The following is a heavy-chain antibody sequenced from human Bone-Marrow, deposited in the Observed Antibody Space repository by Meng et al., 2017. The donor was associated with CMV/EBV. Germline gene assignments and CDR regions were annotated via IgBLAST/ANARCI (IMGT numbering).Heavy chain of an antibody. CDR1: GFTFSSYA. D-gene: IGHD6-6*01. Sequence: GESLKISCAASGFTFSSYAMHWVRQAPGKGLEWVAVISYDGSSKYYADSVKGRFTISRDNSKNTLFLQMNSLRAEDTAVYYCARSRELVRADYWGQGTLVTVSS. CDR3: ARSRELVRADY. CDR2: ISYDGSSK. V-gene: IGHV3-30-3*01. J-gene: IGHJ4*02.